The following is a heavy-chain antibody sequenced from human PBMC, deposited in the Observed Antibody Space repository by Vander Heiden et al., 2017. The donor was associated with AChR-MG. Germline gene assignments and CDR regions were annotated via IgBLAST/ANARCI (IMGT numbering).Heavy chain of an antibody. CDR1: GFTFSTYS. Sequence: EVQLVESGGGLVQPGGSLRLSCAASGFTFSTYSMNWVRQAPGKGLEWVSYISSSSSTIYIADSVKGRFTVSRDNAKKSLYLQMNSLRAEDTAVYYCVRNDGDEAFDIWGQGTMVTVSS. V-gene: IGHV3-48*01. J-gene: IGHJ3*02. CDR2: ISSSSSTI. CDR3: VRNDGDEAFDI. D-gene: IGHD7-27*01.